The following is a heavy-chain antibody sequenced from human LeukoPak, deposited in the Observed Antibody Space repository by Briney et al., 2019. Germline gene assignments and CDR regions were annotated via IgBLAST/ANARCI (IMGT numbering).Heavy chain of an antibody. J-gene: IGHJ4*02. CDR3: AKEVWSAMYYFDF. D-gene: IGHD2-2*01. CDR1: GFTFRSYD. Sequence: PGGSLRLSCAASGFTFRSYDMSWVRQAPGKGLEWVSTLSGSGDSTCYADSVKGRFTISRDNSKNTLFLQMNSMRAEDTAVYYCAKEVWSAMYYFDFWGQGTLVTVSS. V-gene: IGHV3-23*01. CDR2: LSGSGDST.